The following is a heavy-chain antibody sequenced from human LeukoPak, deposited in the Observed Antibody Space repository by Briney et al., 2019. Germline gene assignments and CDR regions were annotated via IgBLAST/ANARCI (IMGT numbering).Heavy chain of an antibody. CDR3: ARPSYYYDTSSYYGPYYGMDV. CDR1: GYTFSSYG. J-gene: IGHJ6*02. V-gene: IGHV1-18*01. D-gene: IGHD3-22*01. CDR2: INAYNGNT. Sequence: GASVKVSCKASGYTFSSYGVNWVRQAPGQGLEWMGWINAYNGNTNYAQKFQGRVTMTTDTSTSTAHMELRSLRSDDTAVYYCARPSYYYDTSSYYGPYYGMDVWGQGTTVTVSS.